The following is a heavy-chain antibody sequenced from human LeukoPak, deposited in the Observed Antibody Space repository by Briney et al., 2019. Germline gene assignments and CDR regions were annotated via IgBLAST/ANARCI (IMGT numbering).Heavy chain of an antibody. D-gene: IGHD6-13*01. CDR2: ISGYNGNT. Sequence: ASVKVSCKASGYTFSSYGISWVRQAPGQGLEWMGWISGYNGNTKYAQKLQGRVTMTTDTSTSTAYMELRSLTSDDTAVYYCAKGAAIGIYANFDYWGQGTLVTVSS. V-gene: IGHV1-18*01. J-gene: IGHJ4*02. CDR1: GYTFSSYG. CDR3: AKGAAIGIYANFDY.